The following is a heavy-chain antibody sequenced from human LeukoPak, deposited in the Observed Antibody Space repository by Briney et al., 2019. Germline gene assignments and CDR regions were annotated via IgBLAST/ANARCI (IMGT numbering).Heavy chain of an antibody. CDR2: IYTSGST. CDR3: ARDATKAAKAKIVVVPAASNWFDP. J-gene: IGHJ5*02. V-gene: IGHV4-4*07. D-gene: IGHD2-2*01. CDR1: GNSFGNYY. Sequence: SETLSLTCTVSGNSFGNYYWSWIRQPAGKGLEWIGRIYTSGSTTYNPSLKSRVTMSVDTSKNQFSLKLSSVTAADTAVYYCARDATKAAKAKIVVVPAASNWFDPWGQGTLVTVSS.